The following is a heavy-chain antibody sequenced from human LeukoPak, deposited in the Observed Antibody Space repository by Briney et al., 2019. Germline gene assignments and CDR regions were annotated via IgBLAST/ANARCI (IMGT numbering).Heavy chain of an antibody. D-gene: IGHD2-2*02. CDR2: MNPNSGNT. J-gene: IGHJ6*03. CDR1: GYTFTSYD. Sequence: GASVKVSCRASGYTFTSYDINWVRQATGQGLEWMGWMNPNSGNTGYAQKFQGRVTMTRNTSISTAYMELSSLRSEDTAVYYCAREGPIYCSSTSCYKQTESNPRYYYYYYMDVWGKGTTVTISS. CDR3: AREGPIYCSSTSCYKQTESNPRYYYYYYMDV. V-gene: IGHV1-8*01.